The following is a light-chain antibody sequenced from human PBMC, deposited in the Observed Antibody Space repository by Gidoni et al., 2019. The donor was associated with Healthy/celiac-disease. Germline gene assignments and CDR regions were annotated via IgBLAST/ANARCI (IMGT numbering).Light chain of an antibody. CDR1: QDISNY. V-gene: IGKV1-33*01. J-gene: IGKJ1*01. CDR2: DAS. CDR3: QQDGNLPWT. Sequence: DIQMTYSPSSLSASVGDRVTITCQASQDISNYLNWYQQKPGNAPKLLIYDASNMETGIPSRFSGSGSGTDFTFTISSLQPEDFAAYYCQQDGNLPWTFGQGTKVEIK.